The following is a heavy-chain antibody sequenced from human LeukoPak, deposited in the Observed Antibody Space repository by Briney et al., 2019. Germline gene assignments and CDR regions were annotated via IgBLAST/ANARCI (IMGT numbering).Heavy chain of an antibody. CDR1: GFTFSSYW. CDR2: IKQDGSEQ. CDR3: ARSINYGGNSDAFDI. V-gene: IGHV3-7*01. J-gene: IGHJ3*02. D-gene: IGHD4-23*01. Sequence: PGGSLRLSCAASGFTFSSYWMSWVRQAPGKGLEWVANIKQDGSEQYYVDSVKGRFTISRDNAKNSLYLQMNSLRAEDTAVYYCARSINYGGNSDAFDIWGQGTMVTVSS.